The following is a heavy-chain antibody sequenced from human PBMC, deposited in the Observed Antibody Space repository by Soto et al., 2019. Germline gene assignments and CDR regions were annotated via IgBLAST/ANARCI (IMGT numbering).Heavy chain of an antibody. CDR2: IYYSGST. CDR1: GGSISSYY. J-gene: IGHJ4*02. Sequence: QVQLQESGPGLVKPSETLPLTCTVSGGSISSYYWSWIRQPPGKGLEWIGYIYYSGSTNYNPSLKSRVTISVDTSKNQFSLKLSSVTAADTAVYYCARRWGPGFDYWGQGTLVTVSS. D-gene: IGHD7-27*01. V-gene: IGHV4-59*08. CDR3: ARRWGPGFDY.